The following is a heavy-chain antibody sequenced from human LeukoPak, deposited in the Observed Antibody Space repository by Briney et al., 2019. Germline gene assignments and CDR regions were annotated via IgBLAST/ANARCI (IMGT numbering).Heavy chain of an antibody. CDR3: ASRFYGSELWFDP. CDR2: INHSGST. CDR1: GYSISNGYY. Sequence: NPSETLSLTCTVSGYSISNGYYWGWIRQPPGKGLEWIGEINHSGSTNYNPSLKSRVTISVDTSKNQFSLKLSSVTAADTAVYCCASRFYGSELWFDPWGQGTLVTVSS. J-gene: IGHJ5*02. D-gene: IGHD3-10*01. V-gene: IGHV4-38-2*02.